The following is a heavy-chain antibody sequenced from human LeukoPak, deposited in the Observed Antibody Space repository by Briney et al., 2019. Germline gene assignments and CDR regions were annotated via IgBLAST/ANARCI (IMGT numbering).Heavy chain of an antibody. CDR2: ISWNSDIR. CDR3: ARRSGSGPFDY. CDR1: GFTFGDSA. J-gene: IGHJ4*02. V-gene: IGHV3-9*01. Sequence: AGGSLRLSCVASGFTFGDSAMHWVRQAPGKGLEWLSGISWNSDIRDYADSVKGRFTISRDNAKKSLDLQVNSLRPEDTALYYCARRSGSGPFDYWGQGALVTVSS. D-gene: IGHD3-10*01.